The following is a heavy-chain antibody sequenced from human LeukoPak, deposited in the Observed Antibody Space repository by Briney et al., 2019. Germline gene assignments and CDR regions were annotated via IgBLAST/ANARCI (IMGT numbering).Heavy chain of an antibody. J-gene: IGHJ4*02. CDR2: ISAYSGDT. Sequence: ASVKVSCKTSGYTFTSYGITWVRQAPGQGLEWMGWISAYSGDTIYAQKVQGRVTMTTDTSASTDYMEVRSLRSDDTAVYYCARDSLGSYSSPDNWGQGTLVTVSS. CDR1: GYTFTSYG. D-gene: IGHD3-10*01. V-gene: IGHV1-18*01. CDR3: ARDSLGSYSSPDN.